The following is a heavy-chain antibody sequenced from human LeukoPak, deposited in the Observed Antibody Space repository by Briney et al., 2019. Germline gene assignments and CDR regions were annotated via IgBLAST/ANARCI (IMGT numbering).Heavy chain of an antibody. D-gene: IGHD2-21*01. Sequence: ASVKVYCKASGYIFTKYVVHWVRQAPGQRPEWMGWIKAGNGDTKYSQNFQDRLTITRDTSASTVYMELSSLTSEDTALYYCARDDCGDTCYPGGYWGQGTLVTVSS. CDR1: GYIFTKYV. J-gene: IGHJ4*02. V-gene: IGHV1-3*01. CDR2: IKAGNGDT. CDR3: ARDDCGDTCYPGGY.